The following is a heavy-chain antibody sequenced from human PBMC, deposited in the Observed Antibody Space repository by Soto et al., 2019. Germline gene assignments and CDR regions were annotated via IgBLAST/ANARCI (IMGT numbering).Heavy chain of an antibody. CDR1: GYTFTGYY. Sequence: ASVKVSCKASGYTFTGYYMHWVRQAPGQGLEWMGWINPNSGGTNYAQKFQGRVTMTRDTSISTAYMELSRLRSDDTAVYYCAREGGGGRYHYYYYGMDVWGQGTTVTVSS. J-gene: IGHJ6*02. D-gene: IGHD1-26*01. V-gene: IGHV1-2*02. CDR2: INPNSGGT. CDR3: AREGGGGRYHYYYYGMDV.